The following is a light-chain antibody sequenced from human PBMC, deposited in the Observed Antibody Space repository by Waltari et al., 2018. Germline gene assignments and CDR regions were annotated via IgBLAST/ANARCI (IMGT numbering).Light chain of an antibody. V-gene: IGLV7-46*01. CDR3: FLSYSGARV. CDR1: TGAVTTGHS. Sequence: QAVVTQEPSLTVSPGGTVTLTCGSSTGAVTTGHSPYWFQQQPGQAPKTLIYDTTDRHSWTPARFSGSLVGDKAALTLSGAQPEDEADYYCFLSYSGARVFGGGTKLTVL. CDR2: DTT. J-gene: IGLJ3*02.